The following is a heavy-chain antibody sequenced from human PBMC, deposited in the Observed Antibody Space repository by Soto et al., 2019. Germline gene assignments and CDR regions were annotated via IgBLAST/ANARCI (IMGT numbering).Heavy chain of an antibody. D-gene: IGHD2-2*02. CDR3: ARGADIVVVPAAIEYYFDY. CDR1: GGSFRGYY. J-gene: IGHJ4*02. CDR2: INHSGST. V-gene: IGHV4-34*01. Sequence: SETLSLTCAVYGGSFRGYYWSWIRQPPGKGLEWSGEINHSGSTNYNPTLKTRVTISVDTSKNQFSPKLSSVTAADTAVYYCARGADIVVVPAAIEYYFDYWGQGTLVTVSS.